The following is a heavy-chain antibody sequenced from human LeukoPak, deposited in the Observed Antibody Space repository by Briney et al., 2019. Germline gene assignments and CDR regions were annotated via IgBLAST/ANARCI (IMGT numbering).Heavy chain of an antibody. Sequence: PSETLSLTCTVSGGAISSYYWSWIRQPAGKGLEWSGRIYTSGSANYNPYLKSRVTISVDTSKNQFSLKLSSVTAADTAVYYCARGSRAATTYNWFDPWGQGTLVTVSS. CDR3: ARGSRAATTYNWFDP. J-gene: IGHJ5*02. V-gene: IGHV4-4*07. D-gene: IGHD1-1*01. CDR1: GGAISSYY. CDR2: IYTSGSA.